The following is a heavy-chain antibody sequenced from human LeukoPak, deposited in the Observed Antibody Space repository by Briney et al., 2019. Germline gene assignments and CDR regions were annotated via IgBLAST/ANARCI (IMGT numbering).Heavy chain of an antibody. CDR1: GVSISSPEW. V-gene: IGHV4-4*02. CDR3: GKTDIWFNPIDY. CDR2: IHRDGRT. J-gene: IGHJ4*02. D-gene: IGHD3-9*01. Sequence: SETLSLTCAVSGVSISSPEWWIWVRQSPGQGLEWIGEIHRDGRTRYSPSLTSRVSMSIDYSKNQFSLKVSSVTAADTAIYYCGKTDIWFNPIDYWGPGSLVIVSS.